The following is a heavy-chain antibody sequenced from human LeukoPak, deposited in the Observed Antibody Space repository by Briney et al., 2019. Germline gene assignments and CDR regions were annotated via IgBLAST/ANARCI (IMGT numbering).Heavy chain of an antibody. J-gene: IGHJ4*02. V-gene: IGHV1-2*02. CDR1: GYTFTDYY. CDR2: INTNSGGT. Sequence: ASVKVSCKASGYTFTDYYIHWVRQAPGQGLGWMGCINTNSGGTNFAQKFEDRVTMTRDTSISTAYMALSRLKSDDTAVYYCARDLKMGYSSGRYSWGTGSSNDYWGQGTLVTVSS. D-gene: IGHD6-19*01. CDR3: ARDLKMGYSSGRYSWGTGSSNDY.